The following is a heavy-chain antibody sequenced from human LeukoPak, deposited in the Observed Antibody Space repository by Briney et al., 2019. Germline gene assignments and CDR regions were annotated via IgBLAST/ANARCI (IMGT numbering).Heavy chain of an antibody. V-gene: IGHV3-11*04. Sequence: GGSLRLSCAASGFTFSDYYMSWIRQAPGKGLEWVSYISSSGSTIYYADSVKGRFTISRDNAKNSLYLQMNSLRAEDTAVYYCARVPPYDFWSGYYYYYYMDVWGKGTTVTVSS. J-gene: IGHJ6*03. CDR2: ISSSGSTI. CDR3: ARVPPYDFWSGYYYYYYMDV. CDR1: GFTFSDYY. D-gene: IGHD3-3*01.